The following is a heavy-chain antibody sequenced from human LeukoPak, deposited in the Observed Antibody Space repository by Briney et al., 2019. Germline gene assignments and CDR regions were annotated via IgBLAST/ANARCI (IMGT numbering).Heavy chain of an antibody. D-gene: IGHD5-18*01. J-gene: IGHJ4*02. CDR1: GFTVSSNY. CDR2: ISGSGGST. V-gene: IGHV3-23*01. CDR3: AKAATWIQLWYPFDY. Sequence: GGSLRLSCAASGFTVSSNYMSWVRQAPGKGLEWVSAISGSGGSTYYAGSVKGRFTISRDNSKNTLYLQMNSLRAEDTAVYYCAKAATWIQLWYPFDYWGQGTLVTVSS.